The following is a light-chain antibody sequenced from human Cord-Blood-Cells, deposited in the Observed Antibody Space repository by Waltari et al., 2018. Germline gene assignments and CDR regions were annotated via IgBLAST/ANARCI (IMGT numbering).Light chain of an antibody. Sequence: QSALTQPASVSGSPGQSITISCTGTRSDVGSYNLVSWYQQHPGKAPKLMIYEGSKRPSVVSNRVSGSKSGNTASLTSSGLQAEDEADYYCCSYAGSSTWVFGGGTKLTVL. CDR2: EGS. V-gene: IGLV2-23*01. J-gene: IGLJ3*02. CDR3: CSYAGSSTWV. CDR1: RSDVGSYNL.